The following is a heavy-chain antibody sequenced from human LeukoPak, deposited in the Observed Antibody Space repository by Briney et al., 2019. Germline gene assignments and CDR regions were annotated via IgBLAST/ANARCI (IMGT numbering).Heavy chain of an antibody. V-gene: IGHV3-33*01. Sequence: GGSLRLSCAASGFTFSSYGMHWVRQAPGKGLEWVAVIWYDGSNKYYADSVKGRFTISRDNSKNTLYLQMNSLRAEDTAVYYCARDQYYSDSSAHYFQHWGQGTLVTVSS. CDR1: GFTFSSYG. CDR2: IWYDGSNK. D-gene: IGHD3-22*01. J-gene: IGHJ1*01. CDR3: ARDQYYSDSSAHYFQH.